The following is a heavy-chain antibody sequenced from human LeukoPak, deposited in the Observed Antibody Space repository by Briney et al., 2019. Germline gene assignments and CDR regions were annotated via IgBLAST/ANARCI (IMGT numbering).Heavy chain of an antibody. CDR2: FDPEVGKT. CDR3: VRDASDDYGDFTEGLL. V-gene: IGHV1-24*01. Sequence: ASVKISCSISVYKFIELSIHWVRQVPGKGLEWMGGFDPEVGKTIYAQKFQGRVNMTEDTYEDIAHMELRSLRSEDTAVYYCVRDASDDYGDFTEGLLWGQGTLVTVSS. J-gene: IGHJ4*02. CDR1: VYKFIELS. D-gene: IGHD4-17*01.